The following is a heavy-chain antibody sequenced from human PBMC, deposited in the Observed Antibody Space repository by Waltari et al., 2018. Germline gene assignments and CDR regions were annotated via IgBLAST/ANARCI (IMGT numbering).Heavy chain of an antibody. CDR2: IIPIFGKA. V-gene: IGHV1-69*05. CDR3: ARERGKGVGATYYFDY. CDR1: GGTFSSYA. Sequence: QVQLVQSGAEVKKPGSSVKVSCKASGGTFSSYAISWVRQAPGQGLEWMGGIIPIFGKANYEQKFQGRVTITTDESTSTAYMELSSLRSEDTAVYYCARERGKGVGATYYFDYWGQGTLVTVSS. D-gene: IGHD1-26*01. J-gene: IGHJ4*02.